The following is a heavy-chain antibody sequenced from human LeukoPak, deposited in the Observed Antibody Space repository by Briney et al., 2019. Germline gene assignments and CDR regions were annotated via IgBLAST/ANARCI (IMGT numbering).Heavy chain of an antibody. V-gene: IGHV3-48*03. J-gene: IGHJ6*02. CDR1: GFTFSSYE. CDR3: ARPLSPHYYYYYGMDV. Sequence: PGGSLRLSCAASGFTFSSYEMNWVRQAPGKGLEWVSYISSSGSTIYYADSVKGRFTISRDNAKNSLYLQMNGLRAEDTAVYYCARPLSPHYYYYYGMDVWGQGTTVTVSS. D-gene: IGHD3-16*02. CDR2: ISSSGSTI.